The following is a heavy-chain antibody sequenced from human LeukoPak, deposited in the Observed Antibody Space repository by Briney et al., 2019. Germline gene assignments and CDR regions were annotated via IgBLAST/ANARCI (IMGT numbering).Heavy chain of an antibody. D-gene: IGHD2-21*02. J-gene: IGHJ4*02. CDR2: MHAGNGNT. Sequence: ASVKVSCKASGYRFISHYLHWVRQAPGQGPEWLGWMHAGNGNTRYPEKFDGWVTMTRDTSTNTAYMDLSSLRSDDTAVYYCAREGSYCVGGDCYSFDFWGQGTLVTVAS. V-gene: IGHV1-2*04. CDR3: AREGSYCVGGDCYSFDF. CDR1: GYRFISHY.